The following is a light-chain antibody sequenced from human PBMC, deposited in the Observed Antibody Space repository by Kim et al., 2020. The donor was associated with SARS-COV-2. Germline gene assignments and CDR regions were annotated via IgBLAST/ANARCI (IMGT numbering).Light chain of an antibody. Sequence: GQSVTFSCTGSSTSVGAYNFVSWYQNHPGKAPKLMIFDVSKRPSGVPDRFSGSKSGNTASLTISGLQAEDETDYYCCSYAGMNAFVFGGGTQLTVL. CDR3: CSYAGMNAFV. J-gene: IGLJ3*02. CDR2: DVS. CDR1: STSVGAYNF. V-gene: IGLV2-11*01.